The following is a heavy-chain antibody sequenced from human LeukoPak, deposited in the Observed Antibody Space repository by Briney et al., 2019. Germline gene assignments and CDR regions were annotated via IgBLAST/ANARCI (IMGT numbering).Heavy chain of an antibody. CDR1: GFTFTSYA. CDR3: VRGGGSAYKYNAFDI. Sequence: GGSLRLSCAASGFTFTSYALSWVRQAPGTGLKWVSVISGGGDITYYADSVKGRFTISRDNSKDTLYLQMNSLRAEDTALYYCVRGGGSAYKYNAFDIWGQGTMVTGSS. V-gene: IGHV3-23*01. D-gene: IGHD3-22*01. CDR2: ISGGGDIT. J-gene: IGHJ3*02.